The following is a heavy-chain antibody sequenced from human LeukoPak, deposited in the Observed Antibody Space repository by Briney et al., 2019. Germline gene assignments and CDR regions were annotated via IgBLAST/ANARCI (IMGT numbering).Heavy chain of an antibody. J-gene: IGHJ5*02. CDR1: S. CDR3: ARGINYYDSSGYYYGSDP. V-gene: IGHV3-21*01. Sequence: SMNWVRQAPGKGLEWVSSISSSSSYIYYADSVKGGFTISRDNAKNSLYLQMNSLRAEDTAVYYCARGINYYDSSGYYYGSDPWGQGTLVTVST. CDR2: ISSSSSYI. D-gene: IGHD3-22*01.